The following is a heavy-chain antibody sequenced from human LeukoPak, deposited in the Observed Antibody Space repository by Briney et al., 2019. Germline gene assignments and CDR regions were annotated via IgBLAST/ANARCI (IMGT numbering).Heavy chain of an antibody. CDR2: ISSNGGNT. D-gene: IGHD2-15*01. V-gene: IGHV3-64*01. J-gene: IGHJ3*02. CDR1: GFTFSSYA. Sequence: PGGSLRLSCAASGFTFSSYAMHWVRQAPGKGLEYVSVISSNGGNTYYANSVKGRFTISRDNSKNTLCLQMGSLRAEDMAVYYCARGGYADAFDIWGQGTMVTVSS. CDR3: ARGGYADAFDI.